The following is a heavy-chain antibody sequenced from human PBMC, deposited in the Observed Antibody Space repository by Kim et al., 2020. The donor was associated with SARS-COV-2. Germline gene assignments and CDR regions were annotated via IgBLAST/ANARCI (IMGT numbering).Heavy chain of an antibody. V-gene: IGHV3-30*04. Sequence: GGSLRLSCAASGFTFSSYAMHRVRQAPGKGLEWVAVISYDGSNKYYADSVKGRFTISRDNSKNTLYLQMNTLRAEDTAVYYCARDLFYYDSSGYEGMDVWGQGTTVTVSS. CDR3: ARDLFYYDSSGYEGMDV. D-gene: IGHD3-22*01. CDR2: ISYDGSNK. J-gene: IGHJ6*02. CDR1: GFTFSSYA.